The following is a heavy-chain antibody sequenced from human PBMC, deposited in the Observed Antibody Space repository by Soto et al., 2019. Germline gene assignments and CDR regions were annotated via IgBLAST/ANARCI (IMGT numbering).Heavy chain of an antibody. CDR1: GFTVSNYY. Sequence: EVQLVESGGGLVQPGGSLRLSCAASGFTVSNYYMSWVRQAPGKGLEWVSIIHRGGDTYYADSVKGRFTISRDNSNNMLFLQMNSLRADDTAVYYCARDPGYGLPFLEYLFHRGQGTLVTVSS. CDR2: IHRGGDT. J-gene: IGHJ4*02. D-gene: IGHD3-3*01. V-gene: IGHV3-66*01. CDR3: ARDPGYGLPFLEYLFH.